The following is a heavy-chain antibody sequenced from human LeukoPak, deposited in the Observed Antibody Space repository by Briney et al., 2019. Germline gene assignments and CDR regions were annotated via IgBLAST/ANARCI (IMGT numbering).Heavy chain of an antibody. J-gene: IGHJ4*02. CDR2: IYHSGST. CDR1: GYSISSGYY. D-gene: IGHD5-18*01. Sequence: SETLSLTCTVSGYSISSGYYWGWIRQPPGKGLEWIGSIYHSGSTYYNPSLKSRVTISVDTSKNQFSLKLSSVTAADTAVYYCARVVSRYSYVPRLDYWGQGTLVTVSS. CDR3: ARVVSRYSYVPRLDY. V-gene: IGHV4-38-2*02.